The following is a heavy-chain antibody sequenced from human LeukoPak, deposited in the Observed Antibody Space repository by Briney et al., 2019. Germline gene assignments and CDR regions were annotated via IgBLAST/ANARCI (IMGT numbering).Heavy chain of an antibody. Sequence: PSETLSLTCTVSGGSISSYYWSWIRQPPGKGLEWIGYIYYSGSTNYNPSLKSRVTISVDTSKNQFSLKLSSVTAADTAVYYCARGARYYDILTGYFPHGRWFDPWGQGTLVTVSS. D-gene: IGHD3-9*01. CDR1: GGSISSYY. CDR3: ARGARYYDILTGYFPHGRWFDP. V-gene: IGHV4-59*12. CDR2: IYYSGST. J-gene: IGHJ5*02.